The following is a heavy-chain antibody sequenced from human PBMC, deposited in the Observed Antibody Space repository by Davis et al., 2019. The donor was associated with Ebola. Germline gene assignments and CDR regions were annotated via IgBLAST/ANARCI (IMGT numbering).Heavy chain of an antibody. CDR1: GYSITTGFH. J-gene: IGHJ4*02. V-gene: IGHV4-38-2*02. CDR3: GREARPLGIYY. D-gene: IGHD3-3*02. CDR2: VYFIGDTDHSGST. Sequence: PSETLSLTCAVSGYSITTGFHWGWIRQSPGKGLEWIGNVYFIGDTDHSGSTFYNPALKSRATISVDGSKNQFSLKLTSVTAADTAVYYCGREARPLGIYYWGQGTLVTASS.